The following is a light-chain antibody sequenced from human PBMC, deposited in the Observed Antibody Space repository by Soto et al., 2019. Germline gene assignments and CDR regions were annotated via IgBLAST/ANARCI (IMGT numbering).Light chain of an antibody. CDR3: QQYGDSPPT. CDR2: GTS. V-gene: IGKV3-20*01. J-gene: IGKJ1*01. Sequence: EIVLTQSPGTLSLSPGASATLSCRASQSVSSNSLAWYRRNPGQPPSLLFYGTSTRATDIPRRFSGSGSGTDFTLTITRLEPEDFAVYFCQQYGDSPPTFGQGTKVEVK. CDR1: QSVSSNS.